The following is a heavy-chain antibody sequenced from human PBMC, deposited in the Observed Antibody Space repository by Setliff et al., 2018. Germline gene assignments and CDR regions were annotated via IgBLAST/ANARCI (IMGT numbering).Heavy chain of an antibody. CDR3: LRLVRYCSRTTCQRTLGDEV. CDR1: GYTFSESI. V-gene: IGHV1-18*01. J-gene: IGHJ4*02. D-gene: IGHD2-8*01. CDR2: IGVYTGRT. Sequence: GASVKVSCKASGYTFSESIVSWVRQAPGQGLEWMGWIGVYTGRTSSAQKFQDRVTMMTEKSTNMAYMELRGLTSNDTAVYYCLRLVRYCSRTTCQRTLGDEVWGQGTLVTVS.